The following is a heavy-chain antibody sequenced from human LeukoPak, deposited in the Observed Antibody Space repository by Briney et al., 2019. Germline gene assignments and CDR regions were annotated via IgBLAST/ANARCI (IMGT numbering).Heavy chain of an antibody. J-gene: IGHJ4*02. Sequence: PSKTLSLTCTVSGGSISSYYWSWIRQPPGKGLEWIGYIYYRGSTNYNPSLKSRVTISVDTSKNQFSLKLSSVAAADTAVYYCARDYGGKFDSWGQGTLVTVSS. CDR2: IYYRGST. D-gene: IGHD4-23*01. V-gene: IGHV4-59*01. CDR3: ARDYGGKFDS. CDR1: GGSISSYY.